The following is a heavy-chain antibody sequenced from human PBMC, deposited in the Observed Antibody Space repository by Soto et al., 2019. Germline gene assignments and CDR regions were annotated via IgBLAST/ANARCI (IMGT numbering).Heavy chain of an antibody. CDR1: GGTFSSYA. V-gene: IGHV1-69*01. J-gene: IGHJ6*02. D-gene: IGHD2-15*01. CDR3: ARGVYCSGCSCYADHYYSYGMDV. Sequence: QVQLVQSGAEVKKPGSSVKVSCKASGGTFSSYAISWVRQAPGQGLEWMGGIIPIAGTANYAQKFQGRVTITTDESTSIAYLELRCLRSAATAAYYCARGVYCSGCSCYADHYYSYGMDVLGQGTTVTLSS. CDR2: IIPIAGTA.